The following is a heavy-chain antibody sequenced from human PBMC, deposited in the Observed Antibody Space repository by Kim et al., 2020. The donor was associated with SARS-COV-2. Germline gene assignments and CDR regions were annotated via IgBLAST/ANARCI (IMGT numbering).Heavy chain of an antibody. Sequence: GTTDDAAPVKGRFTISRDESKNTLYLQMNSLKTEDTAVYYCTTLTTVTAYWGQGTLVTVSS. D-gene: IGHD4-17*01. CDR2: GTT. J-gene: IGHJ4*02. V-gene: IGHV3-15*01. CDR3: TTLTTVTAY.